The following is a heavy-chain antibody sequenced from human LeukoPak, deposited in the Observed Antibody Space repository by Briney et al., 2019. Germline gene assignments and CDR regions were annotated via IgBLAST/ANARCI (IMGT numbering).Heavy chain of an antibody. Sequence: GGSLRLSCAASGFTFRSYGMHWVRQAPGKGLEWVAVIWHDGSNINYGDSVKGRFTISRDNSKNTLYLQMNSLRVEDTATYHCARWGAGRTADYWGQGTQVTVSS. D-gene: IGHD1-26*01. J-gene: IGHJ4*02. CDR3: ARWGAGRTADY. CDR2: IWHDGSNI. CDR1: GFTFRSYG. V-gene: IGHV3-33*01.